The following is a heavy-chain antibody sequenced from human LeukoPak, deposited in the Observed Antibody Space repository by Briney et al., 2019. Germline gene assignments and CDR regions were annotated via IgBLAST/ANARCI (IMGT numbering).Heavy chain of an antibody. D-gene: IGHD6-19*01. V-gene: IGHV3-7*01. CDR2: IKQDGSEK. J-gene: IGHJ6*02. CDR3: ARDTSAWRYGMDV. CDR1: GFTFSSHW. Sequence: GGSLRLSCEASGFTFSSHWMSWVRQAPGKGLGWVAIIKQDGSEKDYVDSVTGRFTISRDNAKNSLYLQMNSLRDEDTAVYYCARDTSAWRYGMDVWGQGTTVTVSS.